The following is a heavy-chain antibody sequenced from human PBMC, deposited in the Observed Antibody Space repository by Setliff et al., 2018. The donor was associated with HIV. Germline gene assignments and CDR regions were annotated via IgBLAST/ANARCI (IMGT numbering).Heavy chain of an antibody. V-gene: IGHV3-7*03. CDR1: GFTFSNFW. D-gene: IGHD3-3*01. CDR2: IKQDGSEK. CDR3: ARDLSFGEYDSWSGHYHLDY. J-gene: IGHJ4*01. Sequence: GGSLRLSCAASGFTFSNFWMHWVRQAPGKGLEWVANIKQDGSEKYYSDSVKGRFTVSRDNGKESLSLQMNSLRADDTAMYFCARDLSFGEYDSWSGHYHLDYWGHGTLVTVSS.